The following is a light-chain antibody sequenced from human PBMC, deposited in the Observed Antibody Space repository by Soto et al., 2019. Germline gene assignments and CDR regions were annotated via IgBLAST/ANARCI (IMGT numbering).Light chain of an antibody. CDR2: DNN. CDR1: SSDIGNNY. CDR3: GTWDSSLSAVV. Sequence: QSVLTQPPSVSAAPGQRVTISCSGSSSDIGNNYVSWYQQLPGTAPKLFIYDNNKRPSGIPDRFSGSKSGTSATLGITGLQTGDEGDYYCGTWDSSLSAVVFGGGTKLTVL. J-gene: IGLJ3*02. V-gene: IGLV1-51*01.